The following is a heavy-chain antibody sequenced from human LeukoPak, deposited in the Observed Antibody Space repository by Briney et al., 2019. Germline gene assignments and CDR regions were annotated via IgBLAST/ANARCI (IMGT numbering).Heavy chain of an antibody. CDR1: GFTFSTYW. D-gene: IGHD1-14*01. CDR2: VYGDGSAS. J-gene: IGHJ2*01. Sequence: GGSLRLSCAASGFTFSTYWTHWVRQAPGKGLEWVSRVYGDGSASNYADFVEGRFTISRDNARDTVYLQMSSLRAGDTALYYCARANPADFDLWGRGTLVTVSS. V-gene: IGHV3-74*01. CDR3: ARANPADFDL.